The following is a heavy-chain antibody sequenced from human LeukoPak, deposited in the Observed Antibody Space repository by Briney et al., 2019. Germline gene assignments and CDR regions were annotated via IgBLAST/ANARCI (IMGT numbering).Heavy chain of an antibody. CDR2: IDPSDSYT. CDR1: GYSFTSYW. J-gene: IGHJ5*02. V-gene: IGHV5-10-1*01. D-gene: IGHD6-6*01. CDR3: ARRVSSSGWFDP. Sequence: HGESLRISCKGSGYSFTSYWISWVRQMPGKGLEWMGRIDPSDSYTNYSPSFQGHVTISADKSIGTAYLQWSSLKASDTAMYYCARRVSSSGWFDPWGQGTLVTVSS.